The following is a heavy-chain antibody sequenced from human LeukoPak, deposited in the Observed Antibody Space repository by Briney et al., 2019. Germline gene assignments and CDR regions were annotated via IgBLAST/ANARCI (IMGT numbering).Heavy chain of an antibody. CDR1: GFTFSSNW. CDR3: ARGGSRYDN. CDR2: IKQEGSEK. Sequence: RRSRRPSCAASGFTFSSNWMSWVSQAPGKGMEWVANIKQEGSEKYYVDSVKGRFSISRDNAKNSLYLQMNSLRAEDTAVYYCARGGSRYDNWGQGTLVTVSS. J-gene: IGHJ4*02. V-gene: IGHV3-7*01. D-gene: IGHD3-22*01.